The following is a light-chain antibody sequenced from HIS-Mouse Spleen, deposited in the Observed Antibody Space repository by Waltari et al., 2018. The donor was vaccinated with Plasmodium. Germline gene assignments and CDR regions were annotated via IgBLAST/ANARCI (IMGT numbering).Light chain of an antibody. CDR3: NSRDSSGNHQV. Sequence: SSELTQDPAVSVALGQTVRITCQGDSLRSYYASWYQQKPGQDPVLVIYGKNNRPAGIPDRCSGSSSGNTASLTITGAQAEEEADYYCNSRDSSGNHQVFGGGTKLTVL. CDR1: SLRSYY. V-gene: IGLV3-19*01. J-gene: IGLJ3*02. CDR2: GKN.